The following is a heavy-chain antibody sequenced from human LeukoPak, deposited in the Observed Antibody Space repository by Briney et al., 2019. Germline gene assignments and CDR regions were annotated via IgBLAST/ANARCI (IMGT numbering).Heavy chain of an antibody. CDR1: GLTVSSNY. Sequence: GGSLRLSCAASGLTVSSNYMSWVRQAPGKGLEWVSVIYSGGSTYYPDSVKGRFTISRDNSKNTLDLQMNSQKAEETAVYYCARWITVGSFDYWGQGTLVTVSS. CDR3: ARWITVGSFDY. V-gene: IGHV3-66*01. D-gene: IGHD4-23*01. CDR2: IYSGGST. J-gene: IGHJ4*02.